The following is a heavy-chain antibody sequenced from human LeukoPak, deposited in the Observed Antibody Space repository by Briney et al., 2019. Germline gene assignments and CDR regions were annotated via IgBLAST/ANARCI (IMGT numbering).Heavy chain of an antibody. CDR1: GGSISSSSYY. J-gene: IGHJ4*02. V-gene: IGHV4-39*07. D-gene: IGHD3-22*01. CDR2: IYYSGST. CDR3: ARGGSYYDSSGYYPLGY. Sequence: SETLSLTCTVSGGSISSSSYYWGWIRQPPGKGLEWIGSIYYSGSTYYNPSLKSRVTISVDTSKNQFSLKLSSVTAADTAVYYCARGGSYYDSSGYYPLGYWGQGTLVTVSS.